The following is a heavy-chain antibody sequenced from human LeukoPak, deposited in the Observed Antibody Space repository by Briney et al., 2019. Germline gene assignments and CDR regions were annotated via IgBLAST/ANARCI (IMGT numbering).Heavy chain of an antibody. Sequence: GGSLRLSCAASGFTFSSYSMNWVRQAPGKGLEWVSSISSSSSYIYYADSVKGRFTISRDNAKNSLYLQMNSLRAEDTAVYYCARDSSSSESYFDYWGQGTLVTVPS. CDR2: ISSSSSYI. CDR1: GFTFSSYS. J-gene: IGHJ4*02. D-gene: IGHD6-6*01. CDR3: ARDSSSSESYFDY. V-gene: IGHV3-21*01.